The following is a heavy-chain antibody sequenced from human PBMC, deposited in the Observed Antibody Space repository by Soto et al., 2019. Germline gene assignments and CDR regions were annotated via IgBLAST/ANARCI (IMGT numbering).Heavy chain of an antibody. V-gene: IGHV3-13*04. CDR1: GFTFSSYD. D-gene: IGHD6-19*01. CDR2: IGTAGDT. Sequence: VHLMESGGGLVQPGESLRLSCAASGFTFSSYDLHWVRQVTGKGLEWVSGIGTAGDTYYAGSAKGRFTVSRENDKNSLYLQMKSLRAEDTAVYYCARRVPSPDSSGPLPPYYYYGLDVWGQGTTVTVSS. CDR3: ARRVPSPDSSGPLPPYYYYGLDV. J-gene: IGHJ6*02.